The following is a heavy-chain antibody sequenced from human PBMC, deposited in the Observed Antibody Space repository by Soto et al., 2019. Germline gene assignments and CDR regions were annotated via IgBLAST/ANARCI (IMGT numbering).Heavy chain of an antibody. D-gene: IGHD6-13*01. CDR2: IRSKAYGGTT. CDR1: GFNFGDYA. Sequence: SLRLSCTASGFNFGDYAMSWFRQAPGKGLEWVGFIRSKAYGGTTEYAASVKGRFTISRDDSKSIAYLQMNSLKTEDTAVYYCTRDDRSSWYRWPDYWGQGTLVTVSS. J-gene: IGHJ4*02. V-gene: IGHV3-49*03. CDR3: TRDDRSSWYRWPDY.